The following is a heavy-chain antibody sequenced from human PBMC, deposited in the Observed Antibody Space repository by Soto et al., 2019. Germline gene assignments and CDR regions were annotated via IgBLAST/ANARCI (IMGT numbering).Heavy chain of an antibody. CDR3: ARGRGGVAGRMLDY. CDR2: INLKSGDT. Sequence: GASVKVSCKASGFSFSSFEIHWVRQAPGQGLEWVGRINLKSGDTVFAQRFQGRAAMTRNISISTTKMEVSGLQVEDTAVYYCARGRGGVAGRMLDYWGQGTPVTVSS. CDR1: GFSFSSFE. J-gene: IGHJ4*02. V-gene: IGHV1-8*01. D-gene: IGHD6-19*01.